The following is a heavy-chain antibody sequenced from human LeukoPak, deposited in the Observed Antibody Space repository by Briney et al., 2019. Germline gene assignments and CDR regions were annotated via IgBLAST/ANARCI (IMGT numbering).Heavy chain of an antibody. CDR2: IYYSGST. Sequence: SETLSLTCAVSGASISSSNYYWGWVRQSPGKGLEWIGSIYYSGSTYYNPSLKSRVTISVDTSKNQFSLRLTSVTAADTAVYYCARQTGSGLFILPGGQGTLVTVSS. CDR3: ARQTGSGLFILP. V-gene: IGHV4-39*01. CDR1: GASISSSNYY. J-gene: IGHJ4*02. D-gene: IGHD3/OR15-3a*01.